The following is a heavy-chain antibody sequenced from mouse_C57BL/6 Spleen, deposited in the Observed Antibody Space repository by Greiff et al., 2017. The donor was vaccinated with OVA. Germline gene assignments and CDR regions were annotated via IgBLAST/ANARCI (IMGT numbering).Heavy chain of an antibody. D-gene: IGHD2-5*01. Sequence: VQLQQPGTELVKPGASVKLSCKASGYTFTSYWMHWVKQRPGQGLEWIGNINPSNGGTNYNEKFKSKATLTVDKSSSTAYMQLSSLTSEDSAVYYCARSESNYGPWFAYWGQGTLVTVSA. CDR1: GYTFTSYW. CDR3: ARSESNYGPWFAY. V-gene: IGHV1-53*01. J-gene: IGHJ3*01. CDR2: INPSNGGT.